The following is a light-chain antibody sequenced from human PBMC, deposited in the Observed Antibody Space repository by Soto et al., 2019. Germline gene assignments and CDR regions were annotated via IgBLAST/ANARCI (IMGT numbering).Light chain of an antibody. CDR1: QSVGTY. J-gene: IGKJ1*01. V-gene: IGKV3-15*01. CDR3: HQYNDWPRT. CDR2: GAS. Sequence: EIVMTQSPATLSVSPGEGATLSCRASQSVGTYLAWYQQKPGQAPRLLIYGASTRAAGISPRFSGGGSGTEFTLTISSLQSEDFAVYYCHQYNDWPRTFGQGTKVGIK.